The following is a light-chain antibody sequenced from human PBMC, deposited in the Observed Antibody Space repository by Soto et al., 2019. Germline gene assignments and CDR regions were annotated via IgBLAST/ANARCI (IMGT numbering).Light chain of an antibody. J-gene: IGLJ1*01. CDR3: SSYAGSNSYV. V-gene: IGLV2-8*01. Sequence: QSALTQPHSASGSPGQPVTISCTGTSSDVGAYNYVSWYQQHPGKAPKLMIYEVSKRPSGVPERFSGSKSGNTASLTVSGLQAEDEADYYCSSYAGSNSYVFGTGTKLTVL. CDR1: SSDVGAYNY. CDR2: EVS.